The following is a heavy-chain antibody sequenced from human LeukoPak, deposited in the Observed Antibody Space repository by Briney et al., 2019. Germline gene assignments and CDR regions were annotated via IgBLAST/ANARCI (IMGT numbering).Heavy chain of an antibody. CDR2: IYYSGST. V-gene: IGHV4-39*07. CDR1: GGSISSSSYY. CDR3: ARDTVPMVRGLPHAFDI. Sequence: PSETLSLTCTVSGGSISSSSYYWGWIRQPPGKGLEWIGSIYYSGSTYYNPSLKSRVTISVDTSKNQFSLKLSSVTAADTAVYYCARDTVPMVRGLPHAFDIWGQGTMVTVSS. J-gene: IGHJ3*02. D-gene: IGHD3-10*01.